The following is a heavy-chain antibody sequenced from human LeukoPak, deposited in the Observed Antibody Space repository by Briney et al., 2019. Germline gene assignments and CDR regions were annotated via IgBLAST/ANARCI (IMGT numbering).Heavy chain of an antibody. D-gene: IGHD2-2*01. V-gene: IGHV4-34*01. CDR3: ARGRLTCTSTRCSFEDY. Sequence: TSETLSLTCTVSGGSFSGYYWTWIRQPPGKGLEWIGEINHSGSTNYNPSLKSRVTISLGTSKDQFSLKLNSVTAADTAVYYCARGRLTCTSTRCSFEDYWGQGTPVTVSS. CDR2: INHSGST. CDR1: GGSFSGYY. J-gene: IGHJ4*02.